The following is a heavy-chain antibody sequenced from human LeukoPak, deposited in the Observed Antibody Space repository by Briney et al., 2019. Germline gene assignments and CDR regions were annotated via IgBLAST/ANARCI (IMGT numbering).Heavy chain of an antibody. J-gene: IGHJ4*02. D-gene: IGHD3-10*01. Sequence: KTSETLSLTCTVSGGSISSYYWSWIRQPPGKGLEWIGYIYYSGSTNYNPSLKSRVTISVDTSKNQFSLKLSSVTAADTAVYYCARDSGVVDGQFYDYWGQGTLVTVSS. CDR3: ARDSGVVDGQFYDY. CDR1: GGSISSYY. V-gene: IGHV4-59*01. CDR2: IYYSGST.